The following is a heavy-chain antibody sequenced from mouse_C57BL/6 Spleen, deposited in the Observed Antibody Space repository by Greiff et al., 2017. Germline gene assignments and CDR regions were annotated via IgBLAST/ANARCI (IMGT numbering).Heavy chain of an antibody. V-gene: IGHV3-8*01. CDR2: ISYSGST. CDR1: GYSITSDY. J-gene: IGHJ4*01. D-gene: IGHD3-2*02. Sequence: VQLKESGPGLAKPSQTLSLTCSVTGYSITSDYWNWIRKFPGNKLEYMGYISYSGSTYYNPSLNSRISITRDTSKNQDYLQLKSVTTEDTATYYCARSGRDSSGYKAMDYWGQGTSVTVSS. CDR3: ARSGRDSSGYKAMDY.